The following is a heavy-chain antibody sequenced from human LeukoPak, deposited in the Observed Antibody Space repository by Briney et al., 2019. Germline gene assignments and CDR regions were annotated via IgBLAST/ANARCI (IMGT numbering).Heavy chain of an antibody. CDR1: GYTFTSYA. CDR3: ARGYSYGYSFFDY. V-gene: IGHV1-3*01. J-gene: IGHJ4*02. CDR2: INAGNGNT. Sequence: GASVKVSCKASGYTFTSYAMHWVRQAPVQRLEWMGWINAGNGNTKYSQKFQGRVTITRDTSASTAYMELSSLRSEDTAVYYCARGYSYGYSFFDYWGQGTLVTVSS. D-gene: IGHD5-18*01.